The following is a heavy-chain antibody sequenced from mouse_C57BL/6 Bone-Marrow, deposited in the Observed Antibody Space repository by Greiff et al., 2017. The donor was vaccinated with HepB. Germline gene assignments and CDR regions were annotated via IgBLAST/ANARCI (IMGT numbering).Heavy chain of an antibody. D-gene: IGHD1-1*01. V-gene: IGHV3-6*01. CDR1: GYSITSGYY. Sequence: ESGPGLVKPSQSLSLTCSVTGYSITSGYYWNWIRQFPGNKLEWMGYISYDGSNNYNPSLKNRISITRDTSKNQFFLKLNSVTTEDTATYYCARDYYGSGPVSWGQGTTLTVSS. CDR3: ARDYYGSGPVS. CDR2: ISYDGSN. J-gene: IGHJ2*01.